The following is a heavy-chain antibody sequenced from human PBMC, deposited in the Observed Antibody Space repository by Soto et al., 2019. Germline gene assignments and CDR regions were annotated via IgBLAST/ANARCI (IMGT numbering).Heavy chain of an antibody. CDR1: GGSISSGGYY. J-gene: IGHJ5*02. V-gene: IGHV4-31*03. CDR3: ARAGHSSSSEGANWFDP. D-gene: IGHD6-6*01. CDR2: IYYSGST. Sequence: SETLSLTCTVSGGSISSGGYYWSWIRQHPGKGLEWIGYIYYSGSTYYNPSLKSRVTISVDTSKNQLSLNLSSVTAADTAVYYCARAGHSSSSEGANWFDPWGQGTLVTVSS.